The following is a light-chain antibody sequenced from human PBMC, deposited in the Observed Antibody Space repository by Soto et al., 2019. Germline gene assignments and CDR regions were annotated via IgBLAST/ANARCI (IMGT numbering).Light chain of an antibody. CDR3: AAWDDSLSSPV. V-gene: IGLV1-47*01. J-gene: IGLJ3*02. CDR1: SSNIGINY. Sequence: QSVLTQPPSASGTPGQRVTISCSGSSSNIGINYVYWYQQLPGTAPKLLIYRNNQRPSGVPHRFSGSKSGTSASLAISGLRSEDEADYYCAAWDDSLSSPVFGGGTKVTVL. CDR2: RNN.